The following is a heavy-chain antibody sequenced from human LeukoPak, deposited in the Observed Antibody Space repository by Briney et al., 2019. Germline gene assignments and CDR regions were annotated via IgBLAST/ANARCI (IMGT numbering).Heavy chain of an antibody. D-gene: IGHD5-18*01. CDR3: TRASRGYSYGFAEY. J-gene: IGHJ4*02. Sequence: PSETLSLTCTVSGGSISSYYWSWIRQPPGKGLGWIGYMYFGGSSNYNPSLKSRVTISVDTSKNQLSLNLNSVTAADTVVYYCTRASRGYSYGFAEYWGQGTLVTVSS. V-gene: IGHV4-59*01. CDR1: GGSISSYY. CDR2: MYFGGSS.